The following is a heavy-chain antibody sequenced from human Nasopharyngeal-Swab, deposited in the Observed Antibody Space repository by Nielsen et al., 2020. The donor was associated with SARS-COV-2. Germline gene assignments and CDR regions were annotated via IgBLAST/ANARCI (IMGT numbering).Heavy chain of an antibody. CDR2: ISGSGGST. CDR1: GFTFSSYA. V-gene: IGHV3-23*01. CDR3: AAPEGPSDAFDI. D-gene: IGHD1-14*01. Sequence: GESLKISCAASGFTFSSYAMSWVRQAPGKGLEWVSAISGSGGSTYYADSVKGRFTISRDNSKNTLYLQMNSLRAEDTAVYYCAAPEGPSDAFDIWGQGTTVTVSS. J-gene: IGHJ3*02.